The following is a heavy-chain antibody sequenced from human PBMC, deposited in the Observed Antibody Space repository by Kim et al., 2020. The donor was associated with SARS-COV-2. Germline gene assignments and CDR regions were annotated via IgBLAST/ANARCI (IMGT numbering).Heavy chain of an antibody. D-gene: IGHD3-3*01. V-gene: IGHV3-23*01. CDR1: GFTFNTYA. J-gene: IGHJ4*02. CDR3: AKGRNGYYDYFDY. Sequence: GGSLRLSCSASGFTFNTYAMSWVRQAPGKGLECVSAISGSIDSTYYGDSVKGRFTISRDISQNTLYLQMSSLRAEDTAVYYCAKGRNGYYDYFDYWGQGTLVTVSS. CDR2: ISGSIDST.